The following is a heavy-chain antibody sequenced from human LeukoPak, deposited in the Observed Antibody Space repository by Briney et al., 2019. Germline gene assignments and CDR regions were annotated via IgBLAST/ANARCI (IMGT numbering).Heavy chain of an antibody. J-gene: IGHJ3*02. D-gene: IGHD3-22*01. Sequence: ASVKVSCEASGYTFTSYYMHWVRQAPGQGLEWMGIINPSGGSTSYAQKFQGRVTMTRDMSTSTVYMELSSLRSEDTAVYYCARALHYYYDSSGYDAFDIWGQGTMVTVSS. V-gene: IGHV1-46*01. CDR3: ARALHYYYDSSGYDAFDI. CDR1: GYTFTSYY. CDR2: INPSGGST.